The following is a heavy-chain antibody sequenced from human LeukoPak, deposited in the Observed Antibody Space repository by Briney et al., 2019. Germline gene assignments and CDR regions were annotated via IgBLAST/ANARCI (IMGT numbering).Heavy chain of an antibody. J-gene: IGHJ4*02. Sequence: SETLSLTCAAYGGSFSGYYWSWIRQPPGKGLEWIGEINHSGSTNYNPSLKSRATISVDTSKNQFSLKLSSVTAADTAVYYCARGKEEADYWGQGTLVTVSS. CDR1: GGSFSGYY. V-gene: IGHV4-34*01. CDR3: ARGKEEADY. CDR2: INHSGST.